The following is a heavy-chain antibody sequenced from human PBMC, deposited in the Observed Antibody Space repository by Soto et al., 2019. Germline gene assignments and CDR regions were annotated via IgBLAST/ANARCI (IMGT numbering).Heavy chain of an antibody. J-gene: IGHJ4*01. CDR3: ARQSAYCGGDCYTEPIEY. D-gene: IGHD2-21*02. V-gene: IGHV1-2*02. Sequence: ASVKVSCKASGYTFINYYIPWVRQAPRQGLEWMGWVNPRSGDTNYAQKFQGRVTMTRDTSISTAYMKLSRLRSDDTAVYYCARQSAYCGGDCYTEPIEYWG. CDR2: VNPRSGDT. CDR1: GYTFINYY.